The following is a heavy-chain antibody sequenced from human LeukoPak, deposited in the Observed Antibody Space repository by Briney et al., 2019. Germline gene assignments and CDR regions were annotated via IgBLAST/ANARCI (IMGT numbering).Heavy chain of an antibody. CDR3: ARVSWFPGTSYYYMDV. J-gene: IGHJ6*03. CDR1: GGSFSGYY. Sequence: PSETLSLTCAVYGGSFSGYYWSWIRQPPGKGLEWIGEINHSGSTNYSPSLKSRVTISVDTSKNQFSLKLSSVTAADTAVYYCARVSWFPGTSYYYMDVWGKGTTVTVSS. CDR2: INHSGST. V-gene: IGHV4-34*01. D-gene: IGHD1-1*01.